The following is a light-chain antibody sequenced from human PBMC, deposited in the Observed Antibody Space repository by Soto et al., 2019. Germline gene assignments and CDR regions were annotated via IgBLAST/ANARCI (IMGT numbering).Light chain of an antibody. Sequence: IQITQYPSTLSAYVGDRVTVTCQASQDISNYLNWYQQKPGKAPKLLIYDASNLETGVPSRFSGSGSGTDFTFTISSLQPEDIATYYCQQYDNLPLTFGGGTKVDIK. V-gene: IGKV1-33*01. J-gene: IGKJ4*01. CDR3: QQYDNLPLT. CDR2: DAS. CDR1: QDISNY.